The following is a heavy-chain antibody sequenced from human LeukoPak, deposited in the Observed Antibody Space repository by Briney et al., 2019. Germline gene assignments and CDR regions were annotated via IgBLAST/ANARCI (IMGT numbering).Heavy chain of an antibody. CDR1: GFTFSSYA. CDR3: AKAPLHSTAFDY. Sequence: GGSLRLSRAASGFTFSSYAMSWVRQAPGKGLEWVSAISGSGGSTYYADSVKGRFTISRDNSKNTLYLQMNSLRAEDTAVYYCAKAPLHSTAFDYWGQGTLVTVSS. CDR2: ISGSGGST. D-gene: IGHD4-17*01. V-gene: IGHV3-23*01. J-gene: IGHJ4*02.